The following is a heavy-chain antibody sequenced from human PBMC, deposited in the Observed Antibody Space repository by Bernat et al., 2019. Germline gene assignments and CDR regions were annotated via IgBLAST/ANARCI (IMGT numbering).Heavy chain of an antibody. Sequence: QVQLQQWGAELLKPSETLSLTCAVYGGSFSGYYWSWIRQPPGKGLEWIGEINHSGSTNCNPSLKSRVTISVDTSKNQFCLRLTSVTDEDTAVYYCAREAYDDIWGSYSTPNYFDYWGQGMLVTVSS. CDR1: GGSFSGYY. CDR2: INHSGST. V-gene: IGHV4-34*01. CDR3: AREAYDDIWGSYSTPNYFDY. J-gene: IGHJ4*02. D-gene: IGHD3-16*01.